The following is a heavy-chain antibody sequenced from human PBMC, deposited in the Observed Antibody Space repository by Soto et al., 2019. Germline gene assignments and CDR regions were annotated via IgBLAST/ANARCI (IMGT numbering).Heavy chain of an antibody. CDR1: GDSISSSVW. CDR2: VFHTGDT. D-gene: IGHD7-27*01. V-gene: IGHV4-4*02. Sequence: SETLSLTCAVSGDSISSSVWWTWVRQPPGKGLEWIGEVFHTGDTYFNPSLRSRVAMSVDKSTNEFSLKVTSVTAADTAIYYCARKAWVRLDYWGQGALVTVSS. CDR3: ARKAWVRLDY. J-gene: IGHJ4*02.